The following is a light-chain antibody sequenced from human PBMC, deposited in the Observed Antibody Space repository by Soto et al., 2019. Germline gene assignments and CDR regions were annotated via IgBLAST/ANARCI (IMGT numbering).Light chain of an antibody. CDR3: QKYGDWPRT. J-gene: IGKJ2*01. CDR2: GAS. CDR1: QGIRSN. Sequence: ILMTQSPATLSVSPGEGASVSCRASQGIRSNLAWYQPTPGQAPRLLIYGASTRATGIPARFSGSGSGTEFTLTISSLQSEDFAVYYCQKYGDWPRTFVQRTKLEI. V-gene: IGKV3-15*01.